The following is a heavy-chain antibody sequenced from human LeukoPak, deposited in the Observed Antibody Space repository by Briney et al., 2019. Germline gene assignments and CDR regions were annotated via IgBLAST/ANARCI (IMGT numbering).Heavy chain of an antibody. CDR2: INPNSGGT. Sequence: ASVKVSCKASGYTYTGYYMHWVRQAPGQGLEWMGWINPNSGGTNYAQKFQGRVTMTRDTSISTAYMELSRLRSDDTAVYYCARVRVVTAGYDSWGQGNLVTVSS. V-gene: IGHV1-2*02. D-gene: IGHD2-21*02. CDR3: ARVRVVTAGYDS. CDR1: GYTYTGYY. J-gene: IGHJ4*02.